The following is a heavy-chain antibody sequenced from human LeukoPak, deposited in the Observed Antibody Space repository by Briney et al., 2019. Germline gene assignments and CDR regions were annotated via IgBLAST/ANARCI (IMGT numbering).Heavy chain of an antibody. CDR1: GHTFTGYY. D-gene: IGHD1-26*01. V-gene: IGHV1-2*02. CDR2: INPNSGGT. J-gene: IGHJ4*02. Sequence: ASVKVSCKASGHTFTGYYIHWVRQAPGQGLEWMGWINPNSGGTNYAQKFQGRVTMTRDTSISTAYMDLSRLRSDDTAVYYCARDPSIVGATEYLDYWGQGTLVTVSS. CDR3: ARDPSIVGATEYLDY.